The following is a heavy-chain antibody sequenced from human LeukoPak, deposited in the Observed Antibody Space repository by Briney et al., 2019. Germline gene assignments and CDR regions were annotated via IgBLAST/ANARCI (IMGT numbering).Heavy chain of an antibody. CDR2: IKQDGSEK. CDR3: ARDSIEAAVF. V-gene: IGHV3-7*01. J-gene: IGHJ4*02. D-gene: IGHD6-13*01. CDR1: GFTFSSYW. Sequence: AESLRLSCAASGFTFSSYWMSWVRQAPGKGLEWVANIKQDGSEKYYVDSVKGRLTITRDNAKNSLYLQMNSLRADEPAVDYCARDSIEAAVFWGEGSLVTVSS.